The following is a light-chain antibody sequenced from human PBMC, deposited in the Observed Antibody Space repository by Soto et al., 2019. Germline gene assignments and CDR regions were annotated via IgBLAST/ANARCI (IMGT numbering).Light chain of an antibody. CDR1: GSDVGGYNY. Sequence: QSALTQPRSVSGSPGQSVTISCTGTGSDVGGYNYVSWYQQHPGKAPKLMIIDVTKRPSGVPDRFSGSKSGNTASLTISGLQAEDEADYYCCSYAGSYTLVFGGGTKLTVL. CDR2: DVT. J-gene: IGLJ2*01. V-gene: IGLV2-11*01. CDR3: CSYAGSYTLV.